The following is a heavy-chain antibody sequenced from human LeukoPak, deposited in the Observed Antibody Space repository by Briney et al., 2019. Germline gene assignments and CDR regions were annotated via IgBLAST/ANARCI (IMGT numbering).Heavy chain of an antibody. CDR2: IKSKTDGETT. V-gene: IGHV3-15*01. CDR1: VFTISNAL. J-gene: IGHJ4*02. Sequence: GGSLRISCAASVFTISNALMNWVRQAPGKGLEWVGRIKSKTDGETTDYTAPVKGRFTISRDDSKNTLYLQMNSLKSEDTAMYYCTTRPYSSSSPDYWGQGTLVTVSS. D-gene: IGHD6-6*01. CDR3: TTRPYSSSSPDY.